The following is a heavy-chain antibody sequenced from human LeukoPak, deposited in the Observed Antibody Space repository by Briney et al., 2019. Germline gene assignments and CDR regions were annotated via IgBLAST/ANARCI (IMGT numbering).Heavy chain of an antibody. CDR1: GGSISSYY. Sequence: SETLSLTCTVSGGSISSYYWSWIRQPAGKGLEWIGRFHTSGSTNYNTSLKSRVTMSADTSKNQFSLKLSSVTAADTAVYYCARDRYYYDSSGYYRLDYWGQGTLVTVSS. CDR2: FHTSGST. J-gene: IGHJ4*02. CDR3: ARDRYYYDSSGYYRLDY. D-gene: IGHD3-22*01. V-gene: IGHV4-4*07.